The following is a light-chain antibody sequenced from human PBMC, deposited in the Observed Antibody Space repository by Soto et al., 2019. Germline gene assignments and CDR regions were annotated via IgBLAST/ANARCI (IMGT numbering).Light chain of an antibody. Sequence: EIVMTQSPATLSVSPGERVTLSCRASQSVNNHLAWYQQKLGQAPRLLIFEASTRATGIPARFSGSGFGTEFTLIISSLQSEDFAIYYCQQYNHWYAFGQGTRLEIK. V-gene: IGKV3-15*01. J-gene: IGKJ2*01. CDR2: EAS. CDR3: QQYNHWYA. CDR1: QSVNNH.